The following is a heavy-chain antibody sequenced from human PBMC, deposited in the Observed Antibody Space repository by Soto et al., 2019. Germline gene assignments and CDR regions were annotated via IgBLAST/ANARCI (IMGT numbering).Heavy chain of an antibody. D-gene: IGHD3-9*01. CDR3: ARENHPYDILTGERYYGMDV. V-gene: IGHV1-69*13. CDR1: GDMFDTYT. CDR2: IIPRSAKS. J-gene: IGHJ6*02. Sequence: ASVKVSCKASGDMFDTYTITWMRQAPGRGLEWVGGIIPRSAKSNYAQKFEGRVTITADESTSTAYMELSSLRSDDTAMYYCARENHPYDILTGERYYGMDVWGQGTTVTVSS.